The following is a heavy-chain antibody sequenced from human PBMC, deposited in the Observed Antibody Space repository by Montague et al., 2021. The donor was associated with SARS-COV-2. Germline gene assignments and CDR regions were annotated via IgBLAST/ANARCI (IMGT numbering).Heavy chain of an antibody. CDR2: IYYSGST. V-gene: IGHV4-59*07. D-gene: IGHD3-10*01. CDR3: ARASITMVRGVTRWYFDL. J-gene: IGHJ2*01. CDR1: GGSISSYY. Sequence: SDTLSLTCTGSGGSISSYYWSWIRQPPGKGLEWIGYIYYSGSTNYNPSLKSRVTISVDTSKNQFSLKLSSVTAADTAVYYCARASITMVRGVTRWYFDLWGRGTLVTVSS.